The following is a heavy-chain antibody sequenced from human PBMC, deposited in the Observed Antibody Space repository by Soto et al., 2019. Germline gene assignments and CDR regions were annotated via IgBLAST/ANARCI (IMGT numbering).Heavy chain of an antibody. CDR2: IYHSGSP. CDR3: ASGKTQWGYSFGTGVDY. CDR1: GDSISSGGYY. D-gene: IGHD5-18*01. V-gene: IGHV4-31*03. J-gene: IGHJ4*02. Sequence: QVQLQESGPGLVKPSQTLSLTCTVSGDSISSGGYYWTWIRQHPGKGLEWIGYIYHSGSPNYNPSPKSRLTISVDTSKNQSSLTRSSVTAADTAVYCCASGKTQWGYSFGTGVDYWGQGTLVAVSS.